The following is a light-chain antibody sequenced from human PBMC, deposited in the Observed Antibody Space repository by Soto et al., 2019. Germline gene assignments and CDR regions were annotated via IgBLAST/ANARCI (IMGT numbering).Light chain of an antibody. CDR2: DVA. J-gene: IGLJ1*01. V-gene: IGLV2-14*03. CDR3: VSYTSSTTYV. CDR1: SSDVGGSNF. Sequence: QSVLTQPASVSDSPGQSITISCTGTSSDVGGSNFVSWYQQHPGKPPKLIIYDVANRPSGVSNRFSGSKSGSTASLIISRLQTEDEADYYCVSYTSSTTYVFGTGSQGHRP.